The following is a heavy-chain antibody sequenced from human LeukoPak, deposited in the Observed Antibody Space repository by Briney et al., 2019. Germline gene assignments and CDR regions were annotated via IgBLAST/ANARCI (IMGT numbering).Heavy chain of an antibody. Sequence: GASVTVSCKTSGYTFSSYYMHWVRQAPGQGFEWMGIINPSGGSTNYAQKFQGRVTMTRDMSTSTVYMELSSLRSEDTAVYYCARGPSGSYFPFDYWGQGTLVTVSS. CDR1: GYTFSSYY. J-gene: IGHJ4*02. V-gene: IGHV1-46*01. D-gene: IGHD1-26*01. CDR2: INPSGGST. CDR3: ARGPSGSYFPFDY.